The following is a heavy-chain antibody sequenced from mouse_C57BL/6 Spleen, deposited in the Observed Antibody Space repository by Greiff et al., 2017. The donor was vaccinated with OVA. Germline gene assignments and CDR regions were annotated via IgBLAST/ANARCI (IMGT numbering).Heavy chain of an antibody. CDR3: ARHKDGYYGAMDY. CDR2: ISSGGSYT. V-gene: IGHV5-6*01. J-gene: IGHJ4*01. D-gene: IGHD2-3*01. CDR1: GFTFSSYG. Sequence: EVQLQQSGGDLVKPGGSLKLSCAASGFTFSSYGMSWVRQTPDKRLEWVATISSGGSYTYYPDSVKGRFTISRDNAKNTLYLQMSSLKSEDTAMYYCARHKDGYYGAMDYWGQGTSVTVSS.